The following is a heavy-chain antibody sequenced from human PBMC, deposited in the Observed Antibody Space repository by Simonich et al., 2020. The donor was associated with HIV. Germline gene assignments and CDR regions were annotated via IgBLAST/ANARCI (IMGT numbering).Heavy chain of an antibody. D-gene: IGHD5-18*01. CDR1: GGSISSYY. J-gene: IGHJ4*02. Sequence: QVQLQESGPGLVKPSETLSLTCNVSGGSISSYYWSWIRQPPGKGLEWIWYIYYSGSTNYKPTLKSRVTISIDTSKNQFSLKVNSVTAADTAVYYCASTVDTAIDYWGQGILVTVSS. CDR3: ASTVDTAIDY. V-gene: IGHV4-59*08. CDR2: IYYSGST.